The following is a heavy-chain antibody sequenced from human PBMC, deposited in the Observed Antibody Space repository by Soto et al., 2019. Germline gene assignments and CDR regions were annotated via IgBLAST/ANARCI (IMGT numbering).Heavy chain of an antibody. J-gene: IGHJ4*02. Sequence: GGSLRLSCAASGFTFSSYSMNWVRQAPGKGLEWVSFIRINSSNKFYADSVKGRFTISRDKSKNTVSLQMNSLRDEDSAAYYCATTGPYWGQGTLVTVSS. CDR2: IRINSSNK. V-gene: IGHV3-21*05. CDR3: ATTGPY. CDR1: GFTFSSYS.